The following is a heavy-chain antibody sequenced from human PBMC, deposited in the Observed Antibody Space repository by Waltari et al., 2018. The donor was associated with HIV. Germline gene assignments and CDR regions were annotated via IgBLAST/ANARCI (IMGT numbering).Heavy chain of an antibody. Sequence: EVQLVESGGGLVQPGGSLRLSCADSGFTFSKYWMQWVRQTPEKWLVWVSHIKGDGSITRYAYSVKGRFTSARDNAKNTVYLQMNNLETDDTAVYYCSTWQIGSYWGQGTLVTVSS. J-gene: IGHJ4*02. CDR3: STWQIGSY. V-gene: IGHV3-74*01. CDR1: GFTFSKYW. CDR2: IKGDGSIT. D-gene: IGHD6-19*01.